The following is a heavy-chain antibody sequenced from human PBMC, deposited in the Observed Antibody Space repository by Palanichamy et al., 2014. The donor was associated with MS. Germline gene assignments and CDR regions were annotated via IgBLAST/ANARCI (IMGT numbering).Heavy chain of an antibody. J-gene: IGHJ4*02. CDR2: IYSGGTT. V-gene: IGHV3-53*01. Sequence: EVQLVESGGGLIQPGGSLRLSCAASGLTVSANYMSWVRQAPGKGLEWVSLIYSGGTTYYADSVKGRFTLSRDNSKNTLYLQMNSLRAEDTAVYYCARAFNWAPDYWGQGTLVTVSS. CDR3: ARAFNWAPDY. CDR1: GLTVSANY. D-gene: IGHD1-1*01.